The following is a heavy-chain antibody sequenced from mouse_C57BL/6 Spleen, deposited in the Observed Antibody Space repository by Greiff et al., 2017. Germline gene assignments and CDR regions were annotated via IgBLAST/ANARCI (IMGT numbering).Heavy chain of an antibody. CDR2: ISSGSSTI. J-gene: IGHJ3*01. D-gene: IGHD1-1*01. Sequence: EVQLVESGGGLVKPGGSLKLSCAASGFTFSDYGMHWVRQAPEKGLEWVAYISSGSSTIYYAETLKGRFTFSRDNAKNTLFLQMTSLRSEDTAMYYCARQDYYSSSLAWFAYWGQGTLVTVSA. CDR3: ARQDYYSSSLAWFAY. CDR1: GFTFSDYG. V-gene: IGHV5-17*01.